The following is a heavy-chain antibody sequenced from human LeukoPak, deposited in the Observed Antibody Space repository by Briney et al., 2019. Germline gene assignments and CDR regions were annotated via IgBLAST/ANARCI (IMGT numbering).Heavy chain of an antibody. Sequence: ASVKVSCKASGYTFAGYYIHWVRRAPGQGLEWLGWINPNKGDTKSTQKFRDRAIMTTDTSLTTAYMELINLKSDDTAVYYCTRSSWDCSSGSCYSNMNFDFWGQGTLVTVSS. CDR1: GYTFAGYY. D-gene: IGHD2-15*01. J-gene: IGHJ4*02. CDR3: TRSSWDCSSGSCYSNMNFDF. V-gene: IGHV1-2*02. CDR2: INPNKGDT.